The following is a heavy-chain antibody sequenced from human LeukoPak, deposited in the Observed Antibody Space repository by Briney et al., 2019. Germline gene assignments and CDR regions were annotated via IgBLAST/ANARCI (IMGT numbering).Heavy chain of an antibody. CDR1: GGSISSYY. CDR3: ARSQVGDLDY. CDR2: IYYSWST. V-gene: IGHV4-59*01. J-gene: IGHJ4*02. D-gene: IGHD1-26*01. Sequence: SETLSLTCTVSGGSISSYYWSWIRQPPGKGLEWIGYIYYSWSTNYNPSLKSRVTISVDTSKNQSSLKLSSVTAADTAVYYCARSQVGDLDYWGQGTLVTVSS.